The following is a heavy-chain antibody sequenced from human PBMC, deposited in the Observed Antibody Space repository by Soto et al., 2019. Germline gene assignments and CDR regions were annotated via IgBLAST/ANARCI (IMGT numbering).Heavy chain of an antibody. J-gene: IGHJ3*02. CDR1: DVSISSGGYY. V-gene: IGHV4-31*03. CDR3: ARGSQLERDAFDI. D-gene: IGHD1-1*01. Sequence: PSETLSLTCTVSDVSISSGGYYWSWIRQPPGKGLEWIGYIYYTGSSYYNPSLKSRITMSLDTSKNQFSLELSPVTVADTAVYYCARGSQLERDAFDIWGQGTMVT. CDR2: IYYTGSS.